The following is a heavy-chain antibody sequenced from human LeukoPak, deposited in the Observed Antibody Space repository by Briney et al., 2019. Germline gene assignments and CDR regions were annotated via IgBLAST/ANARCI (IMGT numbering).Heavy chain of an antibody. Sequence: PGRSLRLSCAASGFTFSSYGMHWVRQAPGKGLEWVAVIWYDGSNKYYADSVKGPFTISRDNSRNTLYLQMNSLRAEDAAVYYCARDVAEYYYDSSGPNWFDPWGQGTLVTVSS. CDR1: GFTFSSYG. V-gene: IGHV3-33*01. J-gene: IGHJ5*02. CDR2: IWYDGSNK. CDR3: ARDVAEYYYDSSGPNWFDP. D-gene: IGHD3-22*01.